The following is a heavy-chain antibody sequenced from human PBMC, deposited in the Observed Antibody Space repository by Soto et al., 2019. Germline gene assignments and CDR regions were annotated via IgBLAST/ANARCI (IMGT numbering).Heavy chain of an antibody. CDR3: ARLKGDYKPHYYYYGMDV. D-gene: IGHD4-17*01. J-gene: IGHJ6*02. Sequence: ASVKVSCKASGYTFTSYGISWVRQAPGQGLEWMGWISAYNGNTNYAQKLQGRVTMTTDTSTSTAYMELRSLRSDDTAVYYCARLKGDYKPHYYYYGMDVWGQGTTVTVSS. CDR2: ISAYNGNT. CDR1: GYTFTSYG. V-gene: IGHV1-18*01.